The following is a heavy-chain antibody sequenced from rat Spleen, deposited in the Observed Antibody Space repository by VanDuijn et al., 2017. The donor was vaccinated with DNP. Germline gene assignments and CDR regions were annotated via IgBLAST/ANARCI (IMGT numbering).Heavy chain of an antibody. D-gene: IGHD1-4*01. Sequence: EVQLVESGGGLVQPGRSLKLSCGASGFTFSDYYMAWVRQAPTKGLEWVAYSNYDGGSTYNGDSVKGRFTISRDNAKSTLYLQMNSLRSEDMATYYCTRHVLPLRVWDYWGQGVMVTVSS. CDR3: TRHVLPLRVWDY. J-gene: IGHJ2*01. CDR2: SNYDGGST. V-gene: IGHV5-22*01. CDR1: GFTFSDYY.